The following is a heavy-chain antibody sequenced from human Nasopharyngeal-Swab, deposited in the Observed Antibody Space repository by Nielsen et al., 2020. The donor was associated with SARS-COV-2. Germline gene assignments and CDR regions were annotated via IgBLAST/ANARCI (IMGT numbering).Heavy chain of an antibody. V-gene: IGHV1-8*01. J-gene: IGHJ6*02. Sequence: ASVKVSCKASGYTFTSYDINWVRQATGQGLEWMGWMNPNSGNTGYAQKFQGRVTMTRNTSISTAYMELSSLRSEDTAVYYCSRGPTKGYCSGGSCYFSGGMDVWGQGTTVTVSS. D-gene: IGHD2-15*01. CDR2: MNPNSGNT. CDR1: GYTFTSYD. CDR3: SRGPTKGYCSGGSCYFSGGMDV.